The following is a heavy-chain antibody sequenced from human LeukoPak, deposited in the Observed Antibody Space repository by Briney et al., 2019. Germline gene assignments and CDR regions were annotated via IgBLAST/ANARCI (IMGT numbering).Heavy chain of an antibody. J-gene: IGHJ6*03. CDR3: ARARVDTALITYFYYYMDV. Sequence: ASVKVSCKASGYTFTGYYMHWVRQAPGQGLEWMGWINPKSGGTNYAQKFQGRVTMTRDTSISTAYMELSRLSSDDTAVYYCARARVDTALITYFYYYMDVWGKGTTVTVSS. CDR2: INPKSGGT. D-gene: IGHD5-18*01. CDR1: GYTFTGYY. V-gene: IGHV1-2*02.